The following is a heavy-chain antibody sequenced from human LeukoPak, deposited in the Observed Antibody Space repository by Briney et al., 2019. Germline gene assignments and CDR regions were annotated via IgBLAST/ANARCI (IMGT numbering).Heavy chain of an antibody. J-gene: IGHJ4*02. D-gene: IGHD3-3*01. Sequence: SETLSLTCTVSGGSISSTSHYWGWIRQPPGKGLEWIGYVYYTGITNYNPSLKSRVTMSVDTSKNQFSLKLSSVTAADTAVYYCARLTQYDSSLWGQGTLVTVSS. V-gene: IGHV4-61*05. CDR1: GGSISSTSHY. CDR2: VYYTGIT. CDR3: ARLTQYDSSL.